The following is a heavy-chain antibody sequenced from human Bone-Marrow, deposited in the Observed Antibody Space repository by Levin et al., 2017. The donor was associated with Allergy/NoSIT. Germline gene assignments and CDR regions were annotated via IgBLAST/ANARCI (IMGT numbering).Heavy chain of an antibody. Sequence: GESLKISCAASGFTFSDYYMSWIRQAPGKGLEWVSYISSSGSTIYYADSVKGRFTISRDNAKNSLYLQMNSLRAEDTAVYYCARIQPGRVVVITDAFDSWGQGTMVTVSS. CDR2: ISSSGSTI. J-gene: IGHJ3*02. CDR1: GFTFSDYY. D-gene: IGHD3-22*01. V-gene: IGHV3-11*01. CDR3: ARIQPGRVVVITDAFDS.